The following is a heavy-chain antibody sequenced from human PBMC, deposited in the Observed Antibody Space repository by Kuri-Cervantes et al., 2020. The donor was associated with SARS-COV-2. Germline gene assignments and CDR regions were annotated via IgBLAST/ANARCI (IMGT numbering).Heavy chain of an antibody. CDR2: INHSGST. J-gene: IGHJ6*03. CDR1: GELFSGYY. CDR3: ARTYGLLRYVYYMDV. Sequence: SETLSLTCAVSGELFSGYYWTWIRQSPGKGLEWIGEINHSGSTNYNPSLKSRVVKLVDRSQQQFSMRLSSLTAADTAVYYCARTYGLLRYVYYMDVWGKGTAVTVSS. V-gene: IGHV4-34*01. D-gene: IGHD3-22*01.